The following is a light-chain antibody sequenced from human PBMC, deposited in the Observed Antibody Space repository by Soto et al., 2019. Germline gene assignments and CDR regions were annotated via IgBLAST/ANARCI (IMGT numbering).Light chain of an antibody. CDR1: ESVHRN. CDR2: YAS. CDR3: QHYSNWPPT. J-gene: IGKJ3*01. V-gene: IGKV3-15*01. Sequence: EVVMTQSPATLSVSPGERVTLSCRASESVHRNLAWYQQKPGQGPSLLIYYASTRAPRVPDRFTGSGSGTEFTLTISSLQSEDFGVYHCQHYSNWPPTFGPGTKVEIK.